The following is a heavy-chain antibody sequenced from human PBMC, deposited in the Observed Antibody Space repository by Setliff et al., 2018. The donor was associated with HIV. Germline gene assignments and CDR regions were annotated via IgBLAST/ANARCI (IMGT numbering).Heavy chain of an antibody. D-gene: IGHD1-26*01. Sequence: SETLSLTCTVSGGSISSSSYYWGWIRQPPGKGLEWIGSIYHSATTYYNPSLWGRVTISIDTSKNQFSLKLRSVTAADTAVYYCARDLGEGIVGAWKTWLDPWGQGTLVTVSS. V-gene: IGHV4-39*07. J-gene: IGHJ5*02. CDR1: GGSISSSSYY. CDR2: IYHSATT. CDR3: ARDLGEGIVGAWKTWLDP.